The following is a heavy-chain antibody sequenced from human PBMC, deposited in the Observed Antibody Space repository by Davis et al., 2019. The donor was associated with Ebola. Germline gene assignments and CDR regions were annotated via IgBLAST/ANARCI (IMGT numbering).Heavy chain of an antibody. J-gene: IGHJ6*02. V-gene: IGHV6-1*01. CDR2: TYYRSKWYN. CDR3: ARDRTYYYYAMDV. Sequence: QTLSLTCAISGDSLPSNSAAWNWTRQSPSRGLEWLGRTYYRSKWYNDYAVSVKSRITIDPDTSKNQFSLQLNSVTPEDTAVYYCARDRTYYYYAMDVWGQGTTVTVSS. D-gene: IGHD2-8*01. CDR1: GDSLPSNSAA.